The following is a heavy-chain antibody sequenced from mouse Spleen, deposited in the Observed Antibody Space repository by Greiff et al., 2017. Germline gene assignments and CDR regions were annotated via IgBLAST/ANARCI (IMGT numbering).Heavy chain of an antibody. CDR3: ARQNPYYYAMDY. CDR2: INSNGGST. Sequence: EVQRVESGGGLVKPGGSLKLSCAASGFTFSSYAMSWVRQTPEKRLEWVAAINSNGGSTYYPDTVKDRFTISRDNAKNTLYLQMSSLRSEDTALYYCARQNPYYYAMDYWGQGTSVTVSS. J-gene: IGHJ4*01. CDR1: GFTFSSYA. V-gene: IGHV5-6-2*01.